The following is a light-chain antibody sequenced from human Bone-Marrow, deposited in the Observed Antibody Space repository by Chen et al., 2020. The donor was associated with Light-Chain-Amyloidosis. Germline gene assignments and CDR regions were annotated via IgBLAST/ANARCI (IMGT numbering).Light chain of an antibody. CDR2: EDN. Sequence: QSALTQPASVSGSPGQSITISCTGTSTDVGNYNLVSWYQRHPGKAPKLIIFEDNKRPSGVPSRFSDSRSGYTASLTISGLQAEDESDYYCCSYAGSQIFVFGTGSRVTVL. J-gene: IGLJ1*01. CDR1: STDVGNYNL. CDR3: CSYAGSQIFV. V-gene: IGLV2-23*01.